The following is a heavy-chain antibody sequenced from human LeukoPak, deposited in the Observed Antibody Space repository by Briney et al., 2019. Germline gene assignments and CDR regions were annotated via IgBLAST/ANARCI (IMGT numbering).Heavy chain of an antibody. D-gene: IGHD3-22*01. CDR3: AKSLDYDGGGYYYTDS. V-gene: IGHV3-23*01. J-gene: IGHJ4*02. CDR2: ISSSGDDT. Sequence: GGSLRLSCAASGFTFSSYAMGWVRQAPGKGLDWVSVISSSGDDTDYADSVKGRFTISRDNSQNTLYLQMSSLRAEDTAVYYCAKSLDYDGGGYYYTDSWGQGTLVTVSS. CDR1: GFTFSSYA.